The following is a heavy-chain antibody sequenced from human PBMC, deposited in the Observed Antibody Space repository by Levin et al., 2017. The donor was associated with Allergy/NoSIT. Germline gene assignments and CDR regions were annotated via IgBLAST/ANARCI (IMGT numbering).Heavy chain of an antibody. CDR2: INHSGTT. Sequence: KPGGSLRLSCAVYDGSFSDYYWTWIRQSPEKGLEWIGEINHSGTTNYNPSLGSRVSISVDTSKKQFSLRLTSVTAADTAVYYCARVSRRGPRYSAHPLDCWGQGTLVIVSS. CDR1: DGSFSDYY. V-gene: IGHV4-34*01. CDR3: ARVSRRGPRYSAHPLDC. D-gene: IGHD3-9*01. J-gene: IGHJ4*02.